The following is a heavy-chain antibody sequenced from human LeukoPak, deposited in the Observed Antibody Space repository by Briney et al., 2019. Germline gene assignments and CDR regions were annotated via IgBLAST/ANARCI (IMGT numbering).Heavy chain of an antibody. J-gene: IGHJ4*02. CDR3: AKDASGSSGWYYFDY. D-gene: IGHD6-19*01. V-gene: IGHV3-9*01. CDR1: GFTFDDYA. CDR2: ISWNSGSI. Sequence: GRFLRLSCAASGFTFDDYAMHWVRQAPGKGLEWVSGISWNSGSIGYADSVKGRFTIPRDNAKNSLYLQMNSLRAEDTALYYCAKDASGSSGWYYFDYWGQGTLVTVSS.